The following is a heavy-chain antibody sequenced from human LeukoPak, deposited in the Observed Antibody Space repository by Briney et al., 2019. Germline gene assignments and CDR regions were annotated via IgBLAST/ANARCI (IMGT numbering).Heavy chain of an antibody. D-gene: IGHD2-2*01. V-gene: IGHV3-30*02. Sequence: GGSLRLSCAASGFTFGSYGMHWVRQAPGKGLEWVAFIRYDGSNKYYADSVKGRFTISRDNSKSTLYLQMNSLRAEDTAVYYCAKVSRYQLLFDYWGQGTLVTVSS. CDR3: AKVSRYQLLFDY. J-gene: IGHJ4*02. CDR1: GFTFGSYG. CDR2: IRYDGSNK.